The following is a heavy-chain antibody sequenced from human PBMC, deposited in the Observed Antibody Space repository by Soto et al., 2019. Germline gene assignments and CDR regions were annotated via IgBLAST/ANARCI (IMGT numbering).Heavy chain of an antibody. CDR2: ISAYNGDT. V-gene: IGHV1-18*01. D-gene: IGHD6-6*01. Sequence: QVQLLQSGAEVKKPGASVKVSCKASGYTFTNYGITWLRQAPGQGLEWMGWISAYNGDTHYTQRLQGRVTMTTDTSTSTAYMELGGLRSDDTAVYYCARVRQLVVYFYYYMDVWGKGTTVTVSS. CDR1: GYTFTNYG. J-gene: IGHJ6*03. CDR3: ARVRQLVVYFYYYMDV.